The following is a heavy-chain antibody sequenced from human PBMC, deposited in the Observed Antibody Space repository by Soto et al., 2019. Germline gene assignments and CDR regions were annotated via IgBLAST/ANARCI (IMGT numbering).Heavy chain of an antibody. J-gene: IGHJ6*02. D-gene: IGHD6-19*01. Sequence: GSVKVWGKASGYTFTSYAIHWVRQAPGQGLEWMGWISAYNGNTNYAQKLQGRVTMTTDTSTSTAYMELRSLRSDDTAVYYCARAGPYSSGWYGVGGMDVWGQGTTVTVSS. V-gene: IGHV1-18*01. CDR3: ARAGPYSSGWYGVGGMDV. CDR2: ISAYNGNT. CDR1: GYTFTSYA.